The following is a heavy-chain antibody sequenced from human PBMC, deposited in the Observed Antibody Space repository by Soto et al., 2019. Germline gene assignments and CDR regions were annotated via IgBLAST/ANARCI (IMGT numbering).Heavy chain of an antibody. V-gene: IGHV3-30*18. J-gene: IGHJ4*02. CDR1: GFTFSSYG. D-gene: IGHD6-13*01. CDR3: AKDGVLKQQLELELFDY. Sequence: GGSLRLSCAASGFTFSSYGMHWVRQAPGKGLEWVAVISYDGSNKYYADSVKGRFTISRDNSKNTLYLQMNSLRAEDTAVYYCAKDGVLKQQLELELFDYWGQGTLVTVSS. CDR2: ISYDGSNK.